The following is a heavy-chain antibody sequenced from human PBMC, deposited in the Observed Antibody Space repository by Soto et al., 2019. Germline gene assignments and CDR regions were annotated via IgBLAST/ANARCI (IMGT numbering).Heavy chain of an antibody. CDR2: INPSGGT. V-gene: IGHV4-34*01. Sequence: QVQLQQWGAGLLKPSETLSLTCAVYGGSFSTDYWSWIRQPPGKGLEGIGEINPSGGTNYTPSLKSRVTISVATSKNQFSLKLSSVTAADTAVYYCARVLAARASRDFDYWGQGTVVTVYS. J-gene: IGHJ4*02. D-gene: IGHD6-6*01. CDR1: GGSFSTDY. CDR3: ARVLAARASRDFDY.